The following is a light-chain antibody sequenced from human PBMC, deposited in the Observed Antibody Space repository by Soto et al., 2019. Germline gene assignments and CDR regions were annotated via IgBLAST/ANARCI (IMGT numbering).Light chain of an antibody. CDR1: QSVSSSY. CDR3: QQFGSSPMYI. CDR2: GAS. Sequence: IVLTQSPGTLSLSPGERATLSCRASQSVSSSYLAWYQQKPGQAPRLLMYGASSRATGIPDRFSGSGSGTDFTLTISRLEPEDFAVYYCQQFGSSPMYIFGQGTKLEIK. V-gene: IGKV3-20*01. J-gene: IGKJ2*01.